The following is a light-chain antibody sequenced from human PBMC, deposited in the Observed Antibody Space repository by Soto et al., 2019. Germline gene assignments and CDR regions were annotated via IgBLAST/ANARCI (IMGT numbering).Light chain of an antibody. CDR2: AAS. J-gene: IGKJ1*01. CDR1: QSISSY. Sequence: DIQMTQSPSSLSASVGDRVTITCRASQSISSYLNWYQQKPGKAPKLLIYAASSLQSVVPSRFSGSGSVTDFTLTISSLQPEDFAIYYCQQSYSTTRTFGQGTKVEIK. CDR3: QQSYSTTRT. V-gene: IGKV1-39*01.